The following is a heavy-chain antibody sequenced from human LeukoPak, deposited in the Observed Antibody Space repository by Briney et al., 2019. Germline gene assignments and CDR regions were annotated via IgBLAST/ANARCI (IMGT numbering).Heavy chain of an antibody. V-gene: IGHV3-23*01. Sequence: GGSLRLTCAASGFTFSSYAMSWVRQAPGKGLEWVSAISGSGGSTYYADSVKGRFTISRDNSKNTLYLQMNSLRAEDTAVYYCAKAYYDSSGYYYLEYDYWGQGTLVTVSS. D-gene: IGHD3-22*01. J-gene: IGHJ4*02. CDR2: ISGSGGST. CDR3: AKAYYDSSGYYYLEYDY. CDR1: GFTFSSYA.